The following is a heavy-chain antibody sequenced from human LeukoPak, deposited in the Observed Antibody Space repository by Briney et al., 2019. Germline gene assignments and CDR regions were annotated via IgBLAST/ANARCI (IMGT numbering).Heavy chain of an antibody. CDR2: ISAYNGNT. CDR1: GYTFTSYG. V-gene: IGHV1-18*01. J-gene: IGHJ4*02. Sequence: ASVKVSCKASGYTFTSYGISWVRQAPGQGLQWMGWISAYNGNTNYAQKLQGRVTMTTDTSTSTAYMELRSLRSDDTAVYYCARDQGITMIVVVITHFDYWGQGTLVTVSS. D-gene: IGHD3-22*01. CDR3: ARDQGITMIVVVITHFDY.